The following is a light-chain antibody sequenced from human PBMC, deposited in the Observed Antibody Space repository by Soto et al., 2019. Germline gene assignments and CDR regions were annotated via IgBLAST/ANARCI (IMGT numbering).Light chain of an antibody. CDR3: AAWDKSLNGYV. CDR2: SDD. CDR1: SSNIGAHT. J-gene: IGLJ1*01. V-gene: IGLV1-44*01. Sequence: QSVLTQPPSASGTPGQRVTISCSGGSSNIGAHTVNWYQQFPGTAPKLLIYSDDQRPSGVSDRFSGSKSGTSGSLAISGLQSEDEADYYCAAWDKSLNGYVFGTGTKVTVL.